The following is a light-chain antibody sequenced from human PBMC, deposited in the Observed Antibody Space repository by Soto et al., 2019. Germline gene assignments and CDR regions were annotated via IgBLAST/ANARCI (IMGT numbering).Light chain of an antibody. CDR1: QSVSSNY. V-gene: IGKV3-11*01. J-gene: IGKJ4*01. Sequence: EIVLTQSPATLSLSPGERATISCRARQSVSSNYFAWYQQKPGQAPRLLLYDASNRATGIPARFGGSGSGTDFTLTISSLEPEDVAVYYCQQRSSWPLTFGGGTKVDIK. CDR2: DAS. CDR3: QQRSSWPLT.